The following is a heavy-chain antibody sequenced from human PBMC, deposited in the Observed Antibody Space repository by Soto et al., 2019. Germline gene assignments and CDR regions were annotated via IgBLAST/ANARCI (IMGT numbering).Heavy chain of an antibody. D-gene: IGHD3-10*01. J-gene: IGHJ6*02. CDR2: ISYDGSNK. Sequence: GGSLRLSCAASGFTFSSYGMHWVRQAPGKGLEWVAVISYDGSNKYYADSVKGRFTISRDNSKNTLYLQMNSLRAEDTAVYYCAKRHMVRYYYYGMDVWGQGTTVTVSS. CDR3: AKRHMVRYYYYGMDV. CDR1: GFTFSSYG. V-gene: IGHV3-30*18.